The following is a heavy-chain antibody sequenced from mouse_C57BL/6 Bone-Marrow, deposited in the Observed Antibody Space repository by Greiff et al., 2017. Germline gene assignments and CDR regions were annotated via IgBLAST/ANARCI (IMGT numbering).Heavy chain of an antibody. CDR3: ERGVMTTGVTTGDCYAMDY. CDR1: GYSFTGYY. D-gene: IGHD1-1*01. CDR2: INPSTGGT. Sequence: VQLQQSGPELVKPGASVKISCKASGYSFTGYYMNWVKQSPEKSLEWIGEINPSTGGTTYNQKFKAKATLTVDKSSSTAYMQLKSLTSVDSAVYYCERGVMTTGVTTGDCYAMDYWGQGTSVTFSS. J-gene: IGHJ4*01. V-gene: IGHV1-42*01.